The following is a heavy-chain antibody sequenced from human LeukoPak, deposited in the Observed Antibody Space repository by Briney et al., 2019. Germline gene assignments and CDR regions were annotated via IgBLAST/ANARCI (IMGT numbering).Heavy chain of an antibody. Sequence: AASVKVSCKASGYTFTSYGISWVRQAPGQGLEWMGWISAYNGNTNYAQKIQGRVTMTTDTSTSTAYMELRSLRSDDTAVYYCARIHGSGPYNYYYYYMDVWGKGTTVTVSS. CDR1: GYTFTSYG. J-gene: IGHJ6*03. D-gene: IGHD6-19*01. CDR3: ARIHGSGPYNYYYYYMDV. CDR2: ISAYNGNT. V-gene: IGHV1-18*01.